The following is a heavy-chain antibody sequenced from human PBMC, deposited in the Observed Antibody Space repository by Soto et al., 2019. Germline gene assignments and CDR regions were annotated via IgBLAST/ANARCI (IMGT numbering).Heavy chain of an antibody. D-gene: IGHD3-22*01. Sequence: QVRLVQSGAEVNKPGASVMVSCKGSGYSFITYGMSWVRQAPGQGLEWVGWISTYNGNTKYVESLQGRVTMTTDTTTSTAYMELRSLRSDDTAVYYCARGPTDYYDKSGDYCLDYWGQGTRVTVSP. CDR1: GYSFITYG. CDR3: ARGPTDYYDKSGDYCLDY. CDR2: ISTYNGNT. J-gene: IGHJ4*02. V-gene: IGHV1-18*01.